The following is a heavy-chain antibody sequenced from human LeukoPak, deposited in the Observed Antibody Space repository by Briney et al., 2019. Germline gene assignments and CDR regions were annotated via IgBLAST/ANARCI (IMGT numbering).Heavy chain of an antibody. V-gene: IGHV4-39*02. CDR1: GGSISSYY. CDR3: ATDSGWYRGYFDY. Sequence: SETLSLTCTVSGGSISSYYWGWIRQPPGKGLEWIGSIYYSGSTYYNPSLKSRVTISVDTSKNQFSLKLSSVTAADTAVYYCATDSGWYRGYFDYWGQGTLVTVSS. D-gene: IGHD6-19*01. CDR2: IYYSGST. J-gene: IGHJ4*02.